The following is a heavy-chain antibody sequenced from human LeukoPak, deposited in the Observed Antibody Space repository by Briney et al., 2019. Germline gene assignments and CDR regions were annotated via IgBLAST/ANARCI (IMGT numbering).Heavy chain of an antibody. CDR1: GGSFSGYY. CDR3: AREQTEYSSSSCIDY. J-gene: IGHJ4*02. Sequence: SETLSLTCAVYGGSFSGYYWSWIRQPPGKGLEWIGEINHSGSTNYNPSLKSRVTISVDTSKNQFSLKLSSVTAADTAVYYCAREQTEYSSSSCIDYWGQGTLVTVSS. V-gene: IGHV4-34*01. D-gene: IGHD6-6*01. CDR2: INHSGST.